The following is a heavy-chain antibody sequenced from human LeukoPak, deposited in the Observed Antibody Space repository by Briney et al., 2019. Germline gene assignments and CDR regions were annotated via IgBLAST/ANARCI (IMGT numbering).Heavy chain of an antibody. CDR1: GYTLTIYG. CDR2: ISAYNGNT. J-gene: IGHJ4*02. D-gene: IGHD4-17*01. V-gene: IGHV1-18*01. Sequence: ASVKVPCKASGYTLTIYGISWVRHPPAQGLEGVGWISAYNGNTNYAQKLQGKATMTTDTSTSTAYMELRSRRSGDTAVYYWARDPFDYGDFRGYFDYWGQGTLVTVST. CDR3: ARDPFDYGDFRGYFDY.